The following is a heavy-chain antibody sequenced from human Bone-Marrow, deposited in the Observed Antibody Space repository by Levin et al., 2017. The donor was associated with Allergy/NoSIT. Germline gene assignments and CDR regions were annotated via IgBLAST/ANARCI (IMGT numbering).Heavy chain of an antibody. J-gene: IGHJ4*02. V-gene: IGHV4-4*02. Sequence: PSETLSLTCAVSGGSIYSSHWWTWVRQPPGKGLEWIGEMYHSGNSNYNPSLQSRATISVDKSKNQFSLNLTSVTAADTAVYFCARRTYGSSPGLDQWGQGSRVTVSS. CDR1: GGSIYSSHW. D-gene: IGHD6-6*01. CDR2: MYHSGNS. CDR3: ARRTYGSSPGLDQ.